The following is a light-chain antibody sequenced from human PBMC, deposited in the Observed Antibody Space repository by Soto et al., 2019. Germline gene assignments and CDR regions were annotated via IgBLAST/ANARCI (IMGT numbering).Light chain of an antibody. CDR3: QQDNNWLIT. Sequence: EIVMTQSPATLSVSPGERATLSCRASQSVSSNLALYQQKPGQAPRLLIYGASTRATGIPARFSGSGSGTEVTLTISSLQSEDFAVYYCQQDNNWLITFGQGTLLEIK. CDR1: QSVSSN. CDR2: GAS. J-gene: IGKJ5*01. V-gene: IGKV3-15*01.